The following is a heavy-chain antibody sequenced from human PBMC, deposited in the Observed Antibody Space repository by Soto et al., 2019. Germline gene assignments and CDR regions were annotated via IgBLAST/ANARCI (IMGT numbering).Heavy chain of an antibody. D-gene: IGHD4-17*01. J-gene: IGHJ5*02. Sequence: QVQLVQSGAEVKKPGASVKVSCKASGYTFTSYGISWVRQAPGQGLEWMGWISAYNGNTNYAQKLQGRVTMTTDTPTRTAYMELRSLRSDDTAVYYCARDEHYGGNQDGWGRFDPWGQGTLVTVSS. CDR1: GYTFTSYG. CDR3: ARDEHYGGNQDGWGRFDP. V-gene: IGHV1-18*01. CDR2: ISAYNGNT.